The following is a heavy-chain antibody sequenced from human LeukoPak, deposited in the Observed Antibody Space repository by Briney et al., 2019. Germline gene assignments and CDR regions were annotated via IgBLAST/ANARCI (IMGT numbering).Heavy chain of an antibody. D-gene: IGHD6-19*01. V-gene: IGHV4-61*02. CDR1: GGSISSGSYY. J-gene: IGHJ4*02. CDR3: ASTSGWYLDGGYFDY. CDR2: IYTSGST. Sequence: SETLSLTCTVSGGSISSGSYYWSWIRQPAGKGLEWIGRIYTSGSTNYNPSLKSRVTISVDTSKNQFSLKLSSVTAADTAVYYCASTSGWYLDGGYFDYWGQGTLVTVSS.